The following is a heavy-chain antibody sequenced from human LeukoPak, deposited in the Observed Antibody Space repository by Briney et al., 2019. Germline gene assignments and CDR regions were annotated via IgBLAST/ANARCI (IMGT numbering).Heavy chain of an antibody. Sequence: ASVTVSCTASGGTFSIYAVSWVRQAPGQGLEWMGGIIPIFGTANYAQKFQGRVTITADESTSTAYMELSSLRSEDTAVYYCARIVVTSGYYYYYGMDVWGQGTTVTVSS. CDR2: IIPIFGTA. V-gene: IGHV1-69*13. J-gene: IGHJ6*02. CDR1: GGTFSIYA. D-gene: IGHD3-22*01. CDR3: ARIVVTSGYYYYYGMDV.